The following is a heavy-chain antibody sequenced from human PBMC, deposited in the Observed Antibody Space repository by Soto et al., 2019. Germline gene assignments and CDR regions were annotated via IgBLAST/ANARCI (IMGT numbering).Heavy chain of an antibody. CDR2: FYYGGCK. Sequence: PSATPSLTCTVFGIPLCSYYWRWIRQPPGKGLDGTVYFYYGGCKNYNLSLKSRVTISVDTSKNQFSLELSSVTAADTAVYYCAAAGYGYGGGGWFGPRGQGTLVTVSS. CDR3: AAAGYGYGGGGWFGP. CDR1: GIPLCSYY. V-gene: IGHV4-59*01. D-gene: IGHD5-18*01. J-gene: IGHJ5*02.